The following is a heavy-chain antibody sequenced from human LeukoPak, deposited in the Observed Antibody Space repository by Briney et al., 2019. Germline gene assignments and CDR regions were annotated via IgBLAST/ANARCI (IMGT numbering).Heavy chain of an antibody. CDR1: GFTFSRSW. D-gene: IGHD5-12*01. CDR2: INPDGDGM. V-gene: IGHV3-7*01. Sequence: GGSLILSCTASGFTFSRSWMNWIRQAPGKGLEWVTNINPDGDGMRFVDSVKGRFTMSRDNAQSSLHLQMNSLRVEDTAFYYCAAWTDRGYSYWGQGVLVTVSS. J-gene: IGHJ4*02. CDR3: AAWTDRGYSY.